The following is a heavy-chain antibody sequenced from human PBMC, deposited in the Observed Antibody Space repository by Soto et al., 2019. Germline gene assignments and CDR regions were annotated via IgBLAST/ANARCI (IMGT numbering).Heavy chain of an antibody. Sequence: QVQLQESGPGLVKPSETLSLICSVSGGSISSYYWSWIRQPAGEGLEWIGRIYSGGRTNYNPSLERRVSMSVDMSKNQVSLKLSSVTAADTAVYFCAREIEVAGLSWGHDFWGQGTLVTVSS. D-gene: IGHD6-19*01. CDR3: AREIEVAGLSWGHDF. CDR1: GGSISSYY. J-gene: IGHJ4*02. CDR2: IYSGGRT. V-gene: IGHV4-4*07.